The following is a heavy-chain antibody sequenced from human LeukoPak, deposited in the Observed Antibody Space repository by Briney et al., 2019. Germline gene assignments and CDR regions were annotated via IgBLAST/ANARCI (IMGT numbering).Heavy chain of an antibody. Sequence: PGRSLRLSCAASGFSISAYSMSWVRQAPGKGLEWVANIKQDGSEKYYVDSVKGRFTISRDNAYNSLYLQMSTLRAEDTAVYYCTTSRTFDYWGQGTLVTVSS. CDR2: IKQDGSEK. D-gene: IGHD4-11*01. V-gene: IGHV3-7*03. J-gene: IGHJ4*02. CDR1: GFSISAYS. CDR3: TTSRTFDY.